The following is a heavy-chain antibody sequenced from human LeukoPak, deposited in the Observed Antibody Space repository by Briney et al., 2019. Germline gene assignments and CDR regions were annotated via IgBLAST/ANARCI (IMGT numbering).Heavy chain of an antibody. Sequence: GGSLRLSCAASGFTFSSYVMNWVRQAPGKGLEWVSGISDSGGGTYYADSVKGRFTISGDNSKNTLYLQMNSLRAEDTAVYYCAKLPGRATDYWGQGTLVTVSS. CDR2: ISDSGGGT. J-gene: IGHJ4*02. CDR3: AKLPGRATDY. V-gene: IGHV3-23*01. CDR1: GFTFSSYV.